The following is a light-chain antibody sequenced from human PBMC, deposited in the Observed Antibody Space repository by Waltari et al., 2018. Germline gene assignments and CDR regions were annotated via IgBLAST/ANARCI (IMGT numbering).Light chain of an antibody. V-gene: IGKV3-15*01. CDR3: QQYNSWPT. CDR2: GAS. J-gene: IGKJ3*01. Sequence: MTQSPATLSVSPGERATLSCRASQSISSSLAWYQKKRGQAPRLLIYGASTRATGIPARFSGSGSGTEFTLTISSLQSEDFAVYYCQQYNSWPTFGPGTKVDIK. CDR1: QSISSS.